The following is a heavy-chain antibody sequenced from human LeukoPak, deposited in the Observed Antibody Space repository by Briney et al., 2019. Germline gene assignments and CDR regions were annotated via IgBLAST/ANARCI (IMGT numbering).Heavy chain of an antibody. CDR1: GFTFSNAW. CDR2: IKSKTDGGTT. J-gene: IGHJ3*02. Sequence: PGGSLRLSCAASGFTFSNAWMSWVRQAPGKGLEWVGRIKSKTDGGTTDYAAPVKGRFTISRDDSKNTLYLQMNSLKTEDTAVYYCTTDPIRRGATGVAFDIWGQGTMVTVSS. D-gene: IGHD1-26*01. V-gene: IGHV3-15*01. CDR3: TTDPIRRGATGVAFDI.